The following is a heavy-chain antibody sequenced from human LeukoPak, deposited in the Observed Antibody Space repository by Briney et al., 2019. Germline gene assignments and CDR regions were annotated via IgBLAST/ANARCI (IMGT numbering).Heavy chain of an antibody. CDR2: MNPNSGNT. CDR1: GYTFSSND. Sequence: ASVKVSCKASGYTFSSNDINWVRQATGQGLEWMGWMNPNSGNTGYAQKFQGRVTFTRDTSISTAYMELSSLRSEDTAVYYCARTAGGAAAGGRDAFDMGPRDNGHRLF. CDR3: ARTAGGAAAGGRDAFD. J-gene: IGHJ3*02. V-gene: IGHV1-8*02. D-gene: IGHD6-13*01.